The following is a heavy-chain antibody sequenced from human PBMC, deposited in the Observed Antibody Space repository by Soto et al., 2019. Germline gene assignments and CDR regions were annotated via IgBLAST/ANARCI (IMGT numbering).Heavy chain of an antibody. D-gene: IGHD1-20*01. CDR1: GFTFSRFG. V-gene: IGHV3-30*19. CDR3: ARDQVYEWNDNFYYGMDV. CDR2: ISYDGSNK. J-gene: IGHJ6*02. Sequence: VQLVESGGGVVQPGRSLRLSCATSGFTFSRFGMHWVRQAPGKGLEWVALISYDGSNKYYADSVQGRFTISRDISRSTLYLQMSSLRAEDTAVYYCARDQVYEWNDNFYYGMDVWGQGTTVTVSS.